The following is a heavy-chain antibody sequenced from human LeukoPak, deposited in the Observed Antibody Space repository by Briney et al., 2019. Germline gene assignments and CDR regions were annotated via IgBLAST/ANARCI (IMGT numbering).Heavy chain of an antibody. V-gene: IGHV3-9*01. J-gene: IGHJ3*02. Sequence: GGSLRLSCAASGFTFDDYAMHWVRQAPGKGLEWVSGISWNSGSIGYADSVKGRFTISRDNAKNSLYLQMNSLRAEDTAVYYCARKVPSDIWGQGTMVTVSS. CDR1: GFTFDDYA. CDR3: ARKVPSDI. CDR2: ISWNSGSI.